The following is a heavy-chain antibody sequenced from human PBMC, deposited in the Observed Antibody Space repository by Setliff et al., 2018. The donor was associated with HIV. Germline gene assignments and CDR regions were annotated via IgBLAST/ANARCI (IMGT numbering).Heavy chain of an antibody. D-gene: IGHD5-18*01. Sequence: GGSLRLSCAVSGFTLSDYYMDWVRQAPGKGLEWVSAITGGGDHTYYADSVKGRFTISRDNSKNTLYLQMNSLRAEDTAVYYCARDQWGYSYGYYYYYYMDVWGKGTTVTVSS. J-gene: IGHJ6*03. CDR2: ITGGGDHT. CDR3: ARDQWGYSYGYYYYYYMDV. V-gene: IGHV3-66*02. CDR1: GFTLSDYY.